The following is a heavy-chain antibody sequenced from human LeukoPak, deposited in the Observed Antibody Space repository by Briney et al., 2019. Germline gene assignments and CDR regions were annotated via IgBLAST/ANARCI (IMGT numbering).Heavy chain of an antibody. CDR2: ISAYNGNT. V-gene: IGHV1-18*01. D-gene: IGHD4-17*01. J-gene: IGHJ4*02. Sequence: ASVKVSCKASGGTFSSYAISWVRQAPGQGLEWMGWISAYNGNTNYAQKLQGRVTMTTDTSTSTAYMELRSLRSDDTAVYYCARSPGGTVTTHFDYWGQGTLVTVSS. CDR3: ARSPGGTVTTHFDY. CDR1: GGTFSSYA.